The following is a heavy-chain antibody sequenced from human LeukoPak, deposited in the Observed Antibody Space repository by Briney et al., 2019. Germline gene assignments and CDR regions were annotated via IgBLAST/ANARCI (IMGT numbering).Heavy chain of an antibody. CDR2: IYTSGST. J-gene: IGHJ5*02. CDR3: ARDVRDSSGCYWFDP. V-gene: IGHV4-4*07. Sequence: PSETLPLTCAVYGGSFSGYYWSWIRQPAGKGLEWIGRIYTSGSTNYNPSLKSRVTMSVDTSKNQFSLKLSSVTAADTAVYYCARDVRDSSGCYWFDPWGQGTLVTVSS. CDR1: GGSFSGYY. D-gene: IGHD6-19*01.